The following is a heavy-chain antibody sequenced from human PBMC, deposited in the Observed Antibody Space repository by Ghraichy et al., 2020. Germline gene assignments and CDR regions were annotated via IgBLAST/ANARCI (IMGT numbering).Heavy chain of an antibody. J-gene: IGHJ4*02. D-gene: IGHD6-13*01. CDR2: ISYDGRNE. CDR1: GFSFSSYA. V-gene: IGHV3-30*04. CDR3: VRQGGIAAAALDY. Sequence: GGSLRLSCATSGFSFSSYAMHWVRQAPGKGLEWVAVISYDGRNEYYADSVKGRFTISRDKSKNTLYLQMNSLRAEDTAVYYCVRQGGIAAAALDYWGQGTLVTVSS.